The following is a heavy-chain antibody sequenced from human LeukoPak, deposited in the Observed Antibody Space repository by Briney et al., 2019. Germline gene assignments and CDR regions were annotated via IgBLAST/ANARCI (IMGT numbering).Heavy chain of an antibody. D-gene: IGHD5-18*01. V-gene: IGHV5-51*01. CDR3: ARERYSSPEY. CDR1: GHTFHDYW. J-gene: IGHJ4*02. CDR2: IYPDNSHT. Sequence: GESLKISCKASGHTFHDYWIGWVRQMPGKGLEWMGIIYPDNSHTRYSPSFQGQVTISADKTITTAYLQWSSLKASDTAIYYCARERYSSPEYWGQGTLVTVSS.